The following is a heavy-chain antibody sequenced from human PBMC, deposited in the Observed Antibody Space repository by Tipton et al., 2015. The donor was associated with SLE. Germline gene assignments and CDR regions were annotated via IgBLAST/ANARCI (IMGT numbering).Heavy chain of an antibody. Sequence: TLSLTCAVYGGSISSSSSYYWAWIRQPPGKGVEWVGEIYHRGSTNYNPSLKSRVTISVDTSKNQFSLKLKSVTAADTAVYYCARGKISWAIFVVKNYFDSWGQGSLVTVSS. CDR3: ARGKISWAIFVVKNYFDS. CDR1: GGSISSSSSYY. V-gene: IGHV4-39*07. CDR2: IYHRGST. D-gene: IGHD2-21*01. J-gene: IGHJ4*02.